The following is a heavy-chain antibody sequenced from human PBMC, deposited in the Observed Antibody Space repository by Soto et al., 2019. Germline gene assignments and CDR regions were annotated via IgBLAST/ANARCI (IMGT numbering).Heavy chain of an antibody. D-gene: IGHD3-22*01. CDR3: ASHYDSSGYDYRGLDY. CDR2: IIPIFGTA. V-gene: IGHV1-69*12. Sequence: QVQLVQSGAEVKKPGSSVKVSCKASGGTFSSYAISWVRQAPGQGLEWMGGIIPIFGTADYAQKFQGRVTIPAAESTSTGNRELSSLRSEDTAVYYCASHYDSSGYDYRGLDYWGQGTLVTVSS. J-gene: IGHJ4*02. CDR1: GGTFSSYA.